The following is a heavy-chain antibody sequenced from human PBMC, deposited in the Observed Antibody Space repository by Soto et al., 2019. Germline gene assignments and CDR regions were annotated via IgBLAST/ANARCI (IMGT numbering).Heavy chain of an antibody. D-gene: IGHD3-22*01. V-gene: IGHV3-49*03. CDR1: GFTFGDYA. CDR2: IRSKAYGGTT. J-gene: IGHJ4*02. CDR3: TRHFTYYYDSSGYSKLGGLFDY. Sequence: GGSLRLSCTASGFTFGDYAMSWFRQAPGKGLEWVGFIRSKAYGGTTEYAASVKGRFTISRDDSKSIACLQMNSLKTEDTVVYYCTRHFTYYYDSSGYSKLGGLFDYWGQGTLVTVSS.